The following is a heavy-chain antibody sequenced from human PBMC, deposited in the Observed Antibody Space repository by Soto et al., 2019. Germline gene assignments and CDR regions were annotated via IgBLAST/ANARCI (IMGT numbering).Heavy chain of an antibody. CDR3: ARVPDSSSWYYYYYGMDV. D-gene: IGHD6-13*01. V-gene: IGHV4-39*01. Sequence: SETLSLTCTVSGGYISSSSYYWGWIRQPPGKGLEWIGSIYYSGSTYYNPSLKSRVTISVDTSKNQFSLKLSSVTAADTAVYYCARVPDSSSWYYYYYGMDVWGQGTTVTVSS. CDR2: IYYSGST. J-gene: IGHJ6*02. CDR1: GGYISSSSYY.